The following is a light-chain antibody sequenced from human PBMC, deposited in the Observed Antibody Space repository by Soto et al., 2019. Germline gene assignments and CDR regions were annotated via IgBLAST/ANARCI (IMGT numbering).Light chain of an antibody. CDR2: DAS. V-gene: IGKV3-11*01. CDR1: QSVSSY. J-gene: IGKJ5*01. Sequence: EIVLTQSPATLSLSPGERANLSCRASQSVSSYLAWYQQKPGQAPRLLIYDASNRATGIPARFSGSGSGTEFTLTISSLQSEDFGIYSCQQYHTWPPITFGQGTRLEI. CDR3: QQYHTWPPIT.